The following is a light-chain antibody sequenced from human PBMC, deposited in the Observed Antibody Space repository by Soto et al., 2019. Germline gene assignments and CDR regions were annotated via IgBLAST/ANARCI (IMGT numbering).Light chain of an antibody. CDR3: QQYGSSPSLT. Sequence: EIVLTQSPGTLSLSPGERATLSCRASQSVSSSYLAWYQQKPGQAPRLLIYGASSRATGIPDRLSGSGSGTDFTLTISRLELEDFAVYYCQQYGSSPSLTFGGGTKVDIK. CDR2: GAS. J-gene: IGKJ4*01. V-gene: IGKV3-20*01. CDR1: QSVSSSY.